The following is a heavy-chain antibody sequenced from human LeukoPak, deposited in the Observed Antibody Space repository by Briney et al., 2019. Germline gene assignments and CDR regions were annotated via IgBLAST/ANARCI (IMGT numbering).Heavy chain of an antibody. CDR3: ARGPEGIAAAGTGFDY. V-gene: IGHV1-2*02. CDR1: GYTFISYQ. J-gene: IGHJ4*02. CDR2: INPNSGGT. Sequence: ASVEVSCKASGYTFISYQMHWVRQAPGQGLEWMGWINPNSGGTNYAQKFQGRVTMTRDTSISTAYMELSRLRSDDTAVYYCARGPEGIAAAGTGFDYWGQGTLVTVSS. D-gene: IGHD6-13*01.